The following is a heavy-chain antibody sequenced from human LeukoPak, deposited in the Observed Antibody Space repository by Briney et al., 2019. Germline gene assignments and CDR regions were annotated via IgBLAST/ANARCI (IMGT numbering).Heavy chain of an antibody. D-gene: IGHD3-22*01. Sequence: GGSLRLSCAASGLTVSANCMSWVRQTPGQGLEWVSSIYSDGDTYYTNSVKGRFTISRDNSKNRVYLQMNTLTAEDTARYYCASGPFTRIVGSFDIWGPGTLVTVSS. CDR3: ASGPFTRIVGSFDI. J-gene: IGHJ3*02. CDR2: IYSDGDT. CDR1: GLTVSANC. V-gene: IGHV3-53*01.